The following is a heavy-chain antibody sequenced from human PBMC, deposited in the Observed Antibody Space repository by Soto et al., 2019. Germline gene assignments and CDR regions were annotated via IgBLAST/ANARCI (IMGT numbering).Heavy chain of an antibody. Sequence: EVQLLESGGGLVQPGGSLRLSCVASGKTFSNNAMSWVPQAPGKGLEWVSGISDSGGSTYHADSVKGRFTISRDNSKNTLYLQMNSLRAEDTAVYYCAKDRLVLSYFYYGMDVWGQGTTVTVSS. J-gene: IGHJ6*02. CDR1: GKTFSNNA. CDR3: AKDRLVLSYFYYGMDV. V-gene: IGHV3-23*01. D-gene: IGHD2-21*02. CDR2: ISDSGGST.